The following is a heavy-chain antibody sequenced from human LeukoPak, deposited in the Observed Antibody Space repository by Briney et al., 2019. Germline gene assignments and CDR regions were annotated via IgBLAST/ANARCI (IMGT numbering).Heavy chain of an antibody. CDR3: ASGLTGVAATLDY. CDR1: GFTLSPYD. CDR2: IFYDGSNR. D-gene: IGHD6-13*01. Sequence: GGSLRLSCAASGFTLSPYDMHWVRQAPGKGLEWVAVIFYDGSNRYFAESVKGRFTVSRDDSKNTLYLQMNSLRAEDTAVYYCASGLTGVAATLDYWGQGALVTVSS. J-gene: IGHJ4*02. V-gene: IGHV3-30-3*01.